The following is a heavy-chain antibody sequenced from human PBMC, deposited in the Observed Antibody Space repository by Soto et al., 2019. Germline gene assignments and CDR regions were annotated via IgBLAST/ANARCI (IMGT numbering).Heavy chain of an antibody. CDR1: GGSISGYY. J-gene: IGHJ4*02. Sequence: SETLSLTCTVSGGSISGYYWSWIRQPPGKGLELIGYIYNSANTYYNPSLKSRVTISVDTSKNHLSLKLSSVTAADTAVYYCARGPCGGDCYPPDSWGQGTLVTVSS. CDR3: ARGPCGGDCYPPDS. V-gene: IGHV4-4*09. CDR2: IYNSANT. D-gene: IGHD2-21*02.